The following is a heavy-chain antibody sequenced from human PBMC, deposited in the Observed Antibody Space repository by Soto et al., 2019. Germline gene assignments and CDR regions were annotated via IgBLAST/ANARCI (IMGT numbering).Heavy chain of an antibody. J-gene: IGHJ4*02. V-gene: IGHV3-23*01. CDR2: VSPNGQGI. CDR3: AKDRDYPRDYFHY. D-gene: IGHD3-10*01. CDR1: GFTLGRYG. Sequence: LRLSCAASGFTLGRYGMSWVRQAPGKGLEWVSAVSPNGQGIYYADSVRGRFTISRDFSKNTVFLHMDSLRAEDTAVYYCAKDRDYPRDYFHYWGQGTLVTVSS.